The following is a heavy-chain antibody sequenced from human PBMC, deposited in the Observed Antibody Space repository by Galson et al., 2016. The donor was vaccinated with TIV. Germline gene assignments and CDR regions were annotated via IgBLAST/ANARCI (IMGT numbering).Heavy chain of an antibody. CDR3: AKDKSTMIVGSGAFGN. CDR2: ISGSGLST. V-gene: IGHV3-23*01. CDR1: GFTASNFF. D-gene: IGHD3-22*01. Sequence: SLRLSCAASGFTASNFFMYWVRQAPGKGLEWVSSISGSGLSTYYADSVRGRFTISRDNSQNTIHLQMKSLRAEDTAIYYCAKDKSTMIVGSGAFGNWGQGTVVTVSS. J-gene: IGHJ3*02.